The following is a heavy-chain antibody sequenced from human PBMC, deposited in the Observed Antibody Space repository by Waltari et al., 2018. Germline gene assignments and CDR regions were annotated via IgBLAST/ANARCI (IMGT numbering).Heavy chain of an antibody. CDR2: FIPIVGIA. CDR3: AIVAAGTFDY. V-gene: IGHV1-69*02. D-gene: IGHD6-13*01. Sequence: QVQLVQSGAEVKKPGSSLKVSCEASGATFSSYTISWGRQAPGKGLEWMARFIPIVGIANYAEKFQGRVTITADKSKSTAYMELSSLRSEDTAVYYCAIVAAGTFDYWGQGTLVTVSS. J-gene: IGHJ4*02. CDR1: GATFSSYT.